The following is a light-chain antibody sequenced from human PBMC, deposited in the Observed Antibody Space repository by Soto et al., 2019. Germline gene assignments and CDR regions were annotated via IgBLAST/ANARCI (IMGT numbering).Light chain of an antibody. J-gene: IGKJ5*01. CDR2: GAS. Sequence: DIVLTQSPGTLSLSPRERATLSCRSSQSVSSSYLAWYQQKPGQAPRLLIYGASSRATGIPDRFSGSGSGTDFTLTISRLEPEDFAVYYCQQYGSSPRSITFGQGTRLEIK. CDR3: QQYGSSPRSIT. CDR1: QSVSSSY. V-gene: IGKV3-20*01.